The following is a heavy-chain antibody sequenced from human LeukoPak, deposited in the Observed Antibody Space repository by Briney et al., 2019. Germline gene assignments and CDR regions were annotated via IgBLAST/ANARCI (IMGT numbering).Heavy chain of an antibody. CDR1: GGSVRSYS. V-gene: IGHV4-59*08. J-gene: IGHJ3*02. CDR3: ARHGGESLVATILHAFDI. Sequence: SETLSLTCSVSGGSVRSYSWSWIRQPPGKGLEWIGYIHYSGTTNYKPSLKSRVIISVETTKNQFSLKLSSETAADTAGYYGARHGGESLVATILHAFDIWGQGTMVTASS. CDR2: IHYSGTT. D-gene: IGHD5-12*01.